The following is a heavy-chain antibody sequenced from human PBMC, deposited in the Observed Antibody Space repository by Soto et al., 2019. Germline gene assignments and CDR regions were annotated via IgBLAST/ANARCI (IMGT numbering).Heavy chain of an antibody. Sequence: SETLSLTCTVSGGSISSSSYYWGWIRQPPGKGLEWIGSIYYSGSTNYNPSLKSRVTISVDTSKNQFSLKLSSVTAADTAVYYCARSGYYDFWSGYPDAFDIWGQGTMVTVSS. J-gene: IGHJ3*02. CDR2: IYYSGST. CDR3: ARSGYYDFWSGYPDAFDI. V-gene: IGHV4-39*07. CDR1: GGSISSSSYY. D-gene: IGHD3-3*01.